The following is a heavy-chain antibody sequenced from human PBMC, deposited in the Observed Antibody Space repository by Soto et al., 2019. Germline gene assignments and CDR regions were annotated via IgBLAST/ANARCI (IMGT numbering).Heavy chain of an antibody. CDR3: ARDRFWMGYCSSTSCYNTALGPYGMDV. D-gene: IGHD2-2*01. J-gene: IGHJ6*02. CDR2: ISTCNGNT. Sequence: ASVKVSCKASGYTFTSYGISWVRQAPGQGLEWMGWISTCNGNTSYAQKLQDRVTMTTDTSTTTAYMELRSLRSDDTAVYYCARDRFWMGYCSSTSCYNTALGPYGMDVWGQGTTVTVSS. CDR1: GYTFTSYG. V-gene: IGHV1-18*04.